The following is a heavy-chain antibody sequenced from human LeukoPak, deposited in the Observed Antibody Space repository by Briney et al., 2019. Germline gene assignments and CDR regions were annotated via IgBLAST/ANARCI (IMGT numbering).Heavy chain of an antibody. CDR3: ARRSASTNWYFDL. CDR2: IYYSGST. J-gene: IGHJ2*01. D-gene: IGHD2-2*01. Sequence: SETLSLTCTVSGGSISSYYWSWLRQPPGKGLEWIGYIYYSGSTNYNPSLKSRVTISVDTSKNQFSLKLSSVTAADTAVYYCARRSASTNWYFDLWGRGTLVTVSS. CDR1: GGSISSYY. V-gene: IGHV4-59*08.